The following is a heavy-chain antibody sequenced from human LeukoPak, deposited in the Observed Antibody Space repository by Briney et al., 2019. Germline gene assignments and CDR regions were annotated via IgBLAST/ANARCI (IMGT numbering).Heavy chain of an antibody. CDR1: GGSISSYY. V-gene: IGHV4-59*01. CDR2: IYYSGST. D-gene: IGHD1-7*01. J-gene: IGHJ4*02. CDR3: ARPLTGTTLIFDY. Sequence: SETLSLTCTVSGGSISSYYWSWIRQPPGKGLEWIGYIYYSGSTSYNPSLKCRVTISVDTSKNQFSLKLSSVTAADTAVYYCARPLTGTTLIFDYWGQGTLVTVSS.